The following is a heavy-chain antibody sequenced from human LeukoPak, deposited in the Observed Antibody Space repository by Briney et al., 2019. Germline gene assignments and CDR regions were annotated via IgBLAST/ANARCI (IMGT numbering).Heavy chain of an antibody. V-gene: IGHV4-59*01. Sequence: SETLSLTCTVSGGSIINYYWSWIRQPPGKTLEWIGYIIYGGSTNYNPSLKSRLTISIDTSKTQVSLKLSSVTAADTAVYYCARVTEWNGFDYWGQGTLVTVSS. CDR2: IIYGGST. CDR3: ARVTEWNGFDY. J-gene: IGHJ4*02. CDR1: GGSIINYY. D-gene: IGHD1-1*01.